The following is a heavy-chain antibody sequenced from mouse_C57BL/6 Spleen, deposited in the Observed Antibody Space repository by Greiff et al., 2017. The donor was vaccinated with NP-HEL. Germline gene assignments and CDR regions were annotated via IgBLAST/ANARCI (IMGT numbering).Heavy chain of an antibody. D-gene: IGHD4-1*01. CDR2: IDPSDSYT. CDR3: ARGLTGCYFDY. CDR1: GYTFTSYW. J-gene: IGHJ2*01. Sequence: QVQLQESGAELVMPGASVKLSCKASGYTFTSYWMHWVKQRPGQGLEWIGEIDPSDSYTNYNQKFKGKSTLTVDKSSSTAYMQLSSLTSEDSAVYYCARGLTGCYFDYWGQGTTLTVSS. V-gene: IGHV1-69*01.